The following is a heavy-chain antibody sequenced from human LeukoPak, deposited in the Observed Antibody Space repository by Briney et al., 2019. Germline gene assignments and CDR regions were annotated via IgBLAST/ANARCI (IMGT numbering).Heavy chain of an antibody. V-gene: IGHV4-34*01. J-gene: IGHJ4*02. D-gene: IGHD6-19*01. CDR3: ARRQRAVTRGYYFDY. CDR1: GGSFSGYY. CDR2: INHSGST. Sequence: PSETLSLTCAVYGGSFSGYYWSWIRQPPGKGLEWIGEINHSGSTNYNPSLKSRVTISVDTSKNQFSLKLSSVTAADTAVYYCARRQRAVTRGYYFDYWGQGTLVTVSS.